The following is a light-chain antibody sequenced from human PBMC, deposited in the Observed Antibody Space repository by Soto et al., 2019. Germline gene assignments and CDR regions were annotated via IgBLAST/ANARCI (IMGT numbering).Light chain of an antibody. CDR2: KVS. J-gene: IGKJ5*01. CDR1: QSLVRSDGNAY. V-gene: IGKV2-24*01. CDR3: MQVAHLRT. Sequence: DIVMTQTPLSSPVTLGQPVSISCKSSQSLVRSDGNAYLNWLHQRPGKRLRLLIYKVSNRFSGAPDTFSGSGAGTHFTLKISRVGAEDVGIYFCMQVAHLRTLGQGTRLEIK.